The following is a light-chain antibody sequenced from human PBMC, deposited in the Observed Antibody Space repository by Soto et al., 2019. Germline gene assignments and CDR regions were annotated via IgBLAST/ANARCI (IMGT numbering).Light chain of an antibody. CDR3: PLSDSSSRARV. V-gene: IGLV3-21*04. J-gene: IGLJ3*02. Sequence: SYELTQPPSVSVAPGKTARITCGGNNIGSKSVHWYQQKPGQAPVLVIYYDSDRPSRIPERFSGSNSGNTATLPISRVEAGDDPDYYCPLSDSSSRARVFGGGTKLTVL. CDR1: NIGSKS. CDR2: YDS.